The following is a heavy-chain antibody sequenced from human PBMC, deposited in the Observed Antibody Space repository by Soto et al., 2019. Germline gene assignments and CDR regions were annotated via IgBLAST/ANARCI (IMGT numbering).Heavy chain of an antibody. CDR3: ARDRVEVTYYYHSSGYYYGPHDAFDI. CDR2: IIPIFGTA. V-gene: IGHV1-69*13. Sequence: GASVKVSCKASGGTFSSYAISWVRQAPGQGLEWMGGIIPIFGTANYAQKFQGRVTITADESTSTAYMELSSLRSEDTAVYYCARDRVEVTYYYHSSGYYYGPHDAFDIWGQGTMVPVSS. D-gene: IGHD3-22*01. CDR1: GGTFSSYA. J-gene: IGHJ3*02.